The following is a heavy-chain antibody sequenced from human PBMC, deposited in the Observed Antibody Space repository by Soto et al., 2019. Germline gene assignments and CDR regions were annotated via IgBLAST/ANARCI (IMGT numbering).Heavy chain of an antibody. V-gene: IGHV3-30*18. Sequence: QVQLVESGGDVAQPGRSLRLSCAASGFTFSSYGMHWVRQAPGKGLEWVAVISYDGTNKDYADSVKGRFTISRDNSKNTVYLQMDSLRAEDTAVYYCAKDGGGALRYFDWLLTYFDYWGQGTLVTVSS. CDR3: AKDGGGALRYFDWLLTYFDY. CDR1: GFTFSSYG. D-gene: IGHD3-9*01. CDR2: ISYDGTNK. J-gene: IGHJ4*02.